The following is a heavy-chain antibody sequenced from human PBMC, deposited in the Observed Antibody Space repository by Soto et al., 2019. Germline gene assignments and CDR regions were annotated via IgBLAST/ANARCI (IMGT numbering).Heavy chain of an antibody. V-gene: IGHV4-31*03. CDR3: ARDLPTMVRGVIIGRGWFDP. J-gene: IGHJ5*02. CDR1: GGSISSGGYY. D-gene: IGHD3-10*01. Sequence: PSETLSLTCTVSGGSISSGGYYWSWIRQHPGKGLEWIGYIYYSGSTCYNPSLKSRVTISVDTSKNQFSLKLSSVTAADTAVYYCARDLPTMVRGVIIGRGWFDPWGQGTLVTVSS. CDR2: IYYSGST.